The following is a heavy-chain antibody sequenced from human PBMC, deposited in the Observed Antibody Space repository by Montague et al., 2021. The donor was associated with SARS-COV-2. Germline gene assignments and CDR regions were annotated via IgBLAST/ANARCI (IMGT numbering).Heavy chain of an antibody. J-gene: IGHJ2*01. D-gene: IGHD6-19*01. Sequence: PALVKPTQTLTLTCTFSGFSVSTSGLCVSWIRQPPGKALEWLALIDWDDVTCYSTSLKTRLAISKDTSKNQVVLTMTDMDPVDTGTYYCARIPEYSSGGGPDWYFDLWGRGTLVTVSS. CDR3: ARIPEYSSGGGPDWYFDL. CDR2: IDWDDVT. V-gene: IGHV2-70*01. CDR1: GFSVSTSGLC.